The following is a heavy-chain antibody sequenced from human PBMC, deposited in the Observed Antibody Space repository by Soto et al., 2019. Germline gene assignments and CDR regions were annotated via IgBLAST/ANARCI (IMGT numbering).Heavy chain of an antibody. CDR1: GYTLTSYY. CDR2: INPSGGST. Sequence: ASVKVSCKASGYTLTSYYIHGVRHAPGQGLEWVGLINPSGGSTTYAQKFQGRVTMTRDTSTSTVYMELNSLRSEDTAVYFCARDAQIGHGYSAYHTYWGQGTLVTVSP. V-gene: IGHV1-46*01. CDR3: ARDAQIGHGYSAYHTY. D-gene: IGHD5-12*01. J-gene: IGHJ4*02.